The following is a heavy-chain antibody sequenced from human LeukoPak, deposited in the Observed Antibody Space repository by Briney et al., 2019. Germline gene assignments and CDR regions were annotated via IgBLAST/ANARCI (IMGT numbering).Heavy chain of an antibody. V-gene: IGHV3-43*02. CDR1: GFTFEDYG. Sequence: GGSLRLSCAASGFTFEDYGMHWVRQAPGKGLEWVSLISGDGSTTYYADSVKGRFTISRDNIKNSLYLQMSSLRTEDTALYYCAKDMADFWSGQKDYWGQEPRVTVP. J-gene: IGHJ4*02. CDR3: AKDMADFWSGQKDY. CDR2: ISGDGSTT. D-gene: IGHD3-3*01.